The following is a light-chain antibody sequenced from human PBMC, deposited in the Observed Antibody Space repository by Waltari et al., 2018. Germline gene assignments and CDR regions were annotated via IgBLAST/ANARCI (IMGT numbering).Light chain of an antibody. J-gene: IGKJ2*01. CDR1: QSLSTW. V-gene: IGKV1-5*03. CDR3: QQYNTYSYT. Sequence: DIQMTQSPSTLSASVGDRFTITCRASQSLSTWLAWYQQKPGEAPKLLIYKASILESGVPSRFSGSGSGTEFTLTISSLQPDDFATYYCQQYNTYSYTFGQGTKVEI. CDR2: KAS.